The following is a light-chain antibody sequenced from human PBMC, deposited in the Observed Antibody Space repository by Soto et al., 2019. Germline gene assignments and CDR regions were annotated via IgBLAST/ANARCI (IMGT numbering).Light chain of an antibody. CDR3: QQYDNWPWT. CDR1: QSVSSN. J-gene: IGKJ1*01. CDR2: GSS. Sequence: IVMTQSPATLSVSPGERATLSCRASQSVSSNLAWYQQKPGQAPRLLIHGSSTRATGFPARFSGSGSGTEFTLTISSLQSEDFAVYYCQQYDNWPWTFGQGTKVDIK. V-gene: IGKV3-15*01.